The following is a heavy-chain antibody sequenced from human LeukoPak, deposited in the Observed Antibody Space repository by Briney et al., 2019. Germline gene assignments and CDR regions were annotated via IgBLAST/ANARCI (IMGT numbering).Heavy chain of an antibody. CDR2: ISGSGGST. J-gene: IGHJ4*02. Sequence: GGSLRLSCAASGFTFSNYAMTWVRQVPGKGLEWVSIISGSGGSTYYADPVKGRFTISRDNPKNTLYLQMNTLRAEDTAVYYCAKNRGDITSSRVGCDYWGQGALVTVSS. D-gene: IGHD2-15*01. V-gene: IGHV3-23*01. CDR3: AKNRGDITSSRVGCDY. CDR1: GFTFSNYA.